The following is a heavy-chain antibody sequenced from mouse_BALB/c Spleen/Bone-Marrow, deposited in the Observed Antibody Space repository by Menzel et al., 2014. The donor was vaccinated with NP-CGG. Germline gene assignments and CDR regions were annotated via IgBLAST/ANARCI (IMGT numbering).Heavy chain of an antibody. D-gene: IGHD2-1*01. V-gene: IGHV1-18*01. J-gene: IGHJ3*01. Sequence: EVQLQESGPELVKPGASVKISCKTSGYTFTEYTMHWVKQSHGKSPEWIGGIHPNNGSSNYNLKFKGKATLTVVKSSSTAYMELRSLTSDDSALYYCARRGIYYGFPCWAQGTLVAVSA. CDR1: GYTFTEYT. CDR2: IHPNNGSS. CDR3: ARRGIYYGFPC.